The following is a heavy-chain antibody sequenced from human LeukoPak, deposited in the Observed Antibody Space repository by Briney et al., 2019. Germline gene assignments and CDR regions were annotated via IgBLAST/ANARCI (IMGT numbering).Heavy chain of an antibody. CDR1: GYTITSYG. Sequence: ASVKVSCKASGYTITSYGISWVRQAPGQGLEWMGWISAYNGNTNYAQKLQGRVTMTTDTSTSTAYMELRSLRSDDTAVYYCARRQLVLRWFDPWAREPWSPSPQ. CDR3: ARRQLVLRWFDP. V-gene: IGHV1-18*04. J-gene: IGHJ5*02. D-gene: IGHD6-13*01. CDR2: ISAYNGNT.